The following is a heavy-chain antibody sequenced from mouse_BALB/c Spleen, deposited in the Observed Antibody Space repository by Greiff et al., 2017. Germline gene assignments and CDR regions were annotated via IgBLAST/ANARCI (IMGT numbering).Heavy chain of an antibody. Sequence: VQLQQSGAELVKPGASVKLSCTASGFNIKDTYMHWVKQRPEQGLEWIGRIDPANGNTKYDPKFQGKATITADTSSNTAYLPLSSLTSEDTAVYYCARDYGSSGYFDVWGAGTTVTVSS. J-gene: IGHJ1*01. CDR1: GFNIKDTY. D-gene: IGHD1-1*01. CDR3: ARDYGSSGYFDV. V-gene: IGHV14-3*02. CDR2: IDPANGNT.